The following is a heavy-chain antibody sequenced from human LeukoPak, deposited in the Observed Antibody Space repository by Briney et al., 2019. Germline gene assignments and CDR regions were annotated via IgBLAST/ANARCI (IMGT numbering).Heavy chain of an antibody. V-gene: IGHV4-59*01. CDR2: IYYSGST. D-gene: IGHD3-10*01. CDR1: GGSISSYY. Sequence: SETLSLTCTVSGGSISSYYWSWIRQPPGKGLEWIGYIYYSGSTNYNPSLKSRVTISVDTSKNQFSLKLSSVTAADTAVYYCAREGVRGVIDYWGQATLVTVSS. J-gene: IGHJ4*02. CDR3: AREGVRGVIDY.